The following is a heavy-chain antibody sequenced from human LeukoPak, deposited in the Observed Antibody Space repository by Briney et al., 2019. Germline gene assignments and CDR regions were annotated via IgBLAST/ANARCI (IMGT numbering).Heavy chain of an antibody. CDR1: GGSFSGYY. D-gene: IGHD2/OR15-2a*01. J-gene: IGHJ4*02. Sequence: PSETLSLTCAVYGGSFSGYYWSWIRQPPGKGLEWIGEINHSGSTNYNPSLKSRVTISVDTSKNHFSLKVTSVTAADTAVYYCARESRGRDYFNAHFDYWGQGSLVTVSS. CDR2: INHSGST. CDR3: ARESRGRDYFNAHFDY. V-gene: IGHV4-34*01.